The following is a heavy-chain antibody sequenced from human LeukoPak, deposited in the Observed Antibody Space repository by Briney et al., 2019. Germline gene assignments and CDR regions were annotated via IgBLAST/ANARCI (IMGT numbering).Heavy chain of an antibody. CDR3: ARDWYSSPGNLDF. J-gene: IGHJ4*02. Sequence: GGSLRLSCAASGSTFDAYGIHWVRQAPGKGLEWVAVIWYDGRNKYYAGSVKGRFTISRDNSKNTLYLQMNSLRPEDTAVYFCARDWYSSPGNLDFWGQGTLVTVSS. CDR1: GSTFDAYG. V-gene: IGHV3-30*19. D-gene: IGHD6-13*01. CDR2: IWYDGRNK.